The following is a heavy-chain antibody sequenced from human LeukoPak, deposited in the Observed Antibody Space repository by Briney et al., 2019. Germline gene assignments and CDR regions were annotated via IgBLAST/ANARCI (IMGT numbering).Heavy chain of an antibody. CDR1: GYTFTGYY. CDR2: INPSSGGT. D-gene: IGHD3-10*01. V-gene: IGHV1-2*02. CDR3: ARFNGRGVSNDY. Sequence: ASVKVSCKASGYTFTGYYMHWVRQAPGQGLEWMGWINPSSGGTNYAQKFQGRVTMTRNTSISTAYMELSSLRSEDTAVYYCARFNGRGVSNDYWGQGTLVTVSA. J-gene: IGHJ4*02.